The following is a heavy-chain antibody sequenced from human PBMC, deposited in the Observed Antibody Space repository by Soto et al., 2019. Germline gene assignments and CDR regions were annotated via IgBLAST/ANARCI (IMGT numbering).Heavy chain of an antibody. CDR2: IYYSGST. V-gene: IGHV4-39*01. Sequence: KSSETLSLTCTVSGGSISSSSYYWGWIRQPPGKGLEWIGSIYYSGSTYYNPSLKSRVTISVDTSKNQFSLKLSSVTAADTAVYYCARHGRSSGYEYHQDDAFDIWGQGTMVTVSS. CDR3: ARHGRSSGYEYHQDDAFDI. D-gene: IGHD5-12*01. J-gene: IGHJ3*02. CDR1: GGSISSSSYY.